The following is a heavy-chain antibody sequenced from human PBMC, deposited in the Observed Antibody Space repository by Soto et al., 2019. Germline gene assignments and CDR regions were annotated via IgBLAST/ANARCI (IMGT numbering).Heavy chain of an antibody. D-gene: IGHD1-20*01. Sequence: EGSLRLSCSVSGITLRNYAMHWVRQAPGRGLEYVSGITSDGDNTWHADSVKDRFTTSRDNSDDTLYLQMSSLRVEDTAKYYGAKGNNLLRNHFELWGHGPRVTASS. CDR2: ITSDGDNT. V-gene: IGHV3-64D*06. CDR1: GITLRNYA. J-gene: IGHJ4*01. CDR3: AKGNNLLRNHFEL.